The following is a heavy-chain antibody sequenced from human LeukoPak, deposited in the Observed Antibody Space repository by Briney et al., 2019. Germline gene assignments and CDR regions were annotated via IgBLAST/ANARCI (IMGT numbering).Heavy chain of an antibody. CDR3: ARQREDIVVVVAATPYYSFDY. CDR1: GGSISSGSYY. D-gene: IGHD2-15*01. V-gene: IGHV4-61*02. Sequence: PSETLSLTCTVSGGSISSGSYYWSWIRQPAGKGLEWIGRIYTSGGTNYNPSLKSRVTISVDTSKNQFSLKLSSVTAADTAVYYCARQREDIVVVVAATPYYSFDYWGQGTLVTVSS. CDR2: IYTSGGT. J-gene: IGHJ4*02.